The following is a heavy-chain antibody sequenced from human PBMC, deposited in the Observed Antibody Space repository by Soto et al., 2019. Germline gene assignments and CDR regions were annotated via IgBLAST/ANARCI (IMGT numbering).Heavy chain of an antibody. J-gene: IGHJ6*04. CDR2: VDPNDSFA. CDR3: ARHQSGSGNSNFEL. D-gene: IGHD3-10*01. CDR1: EYSFRIYW. Sequence: PXESLNISCQAFEYSFRIYWISWVRQKPGAGLEWMGRVDPNDSFATYSPSFEGHVSISVDKSTNIVYLQWRSLRASDTATYYCARHQSGSGNSNFELWGKGTPVTSPQ. V-gene: IGHV5-10-1*01.